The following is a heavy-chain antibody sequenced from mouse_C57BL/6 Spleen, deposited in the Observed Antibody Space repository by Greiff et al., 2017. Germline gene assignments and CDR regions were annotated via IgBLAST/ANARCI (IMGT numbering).Heavy chain of an antibody. CDR1: GYSITSGYD. V-gene: IGHV3-1*01. D-gene: IGHD1-1*01. J-gene: IGHJ1*03. Sequence: VQLQQSGPGMVKPSQSLSLTCTVTGYSITSGYDWHWIRHFPGNKLEWMGYISYSGSTNYNPSLKSRISITHDTSKNHFFLKLNSVTTEDTATYYCAREGRYGSNYWYFDVWGTGTTVTVSS. CDR2: ISYSGST. CDR3: AREGRYGSNYWYFDV.